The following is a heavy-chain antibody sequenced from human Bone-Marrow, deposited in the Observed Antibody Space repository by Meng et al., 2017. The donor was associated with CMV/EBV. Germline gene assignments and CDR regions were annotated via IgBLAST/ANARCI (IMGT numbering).Heavy chain of an antibody. CDR3: ARGEHCSSTSCYPHYYGMDV. J-gene: IGHJ6*02. CDR1: GFTFSSYA. CDR2: ISYDGSNK. V-gene: IGHV3-30-3*01. D-gene: IGHD2-2*01. Sequence: GESLKISCAASGFTFSSYAMHWVRQAPGKGLEWVAVISYDGSNKYYADSVKGRFTISRDNSKNTLYLQMNSLRAEDTAVYYCARGEHCSSTSCYPHYYGMDVWGQGTTVTV.